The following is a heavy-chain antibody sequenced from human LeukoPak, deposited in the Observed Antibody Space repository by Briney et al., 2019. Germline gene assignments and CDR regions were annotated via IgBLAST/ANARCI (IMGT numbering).Heavy chain of an antibody. V-gene: IGHV3-53*01. CDR3: AKDHSPGSVTTSGILDY. D-gene: IGHD4-17*01. Sequence: GGSLRLSCAASGFTVSNNYMGWVRQAPGKGLEWVSVIYSGGSTYYADSVKGRFTISRDNSRNTLYLHMNSLRAEDTAVYYCAKDHSPGSVTTSGILDYWGQGTLVTVSS. CDR2: IYSGGST. J-gene: IGHJ4*02. CDR1: GFTVSNNY.